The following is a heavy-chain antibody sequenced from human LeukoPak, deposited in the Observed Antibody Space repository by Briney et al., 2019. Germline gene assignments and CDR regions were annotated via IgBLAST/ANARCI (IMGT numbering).Heavy chain of an antibody. Sequence: GGSLRLSCAASEFTFSSYAMSWVRQAPGKGLKGSSTISSSGSTYYGDSVKGRFTISRDNSKNTLYLQMDSLRAEDTAIYYCAKIRGYSGYDLTSAFDIWGQGTMVTVSS. CDR3: AKIRGYSGYDLTSAFDI. J-gene: IGHJ3*02. D-gene: IGHD5-12*01. V-gene: IGHV3-23*01. CDR2: ISSSGST. CDR1: EFTFSSYA.